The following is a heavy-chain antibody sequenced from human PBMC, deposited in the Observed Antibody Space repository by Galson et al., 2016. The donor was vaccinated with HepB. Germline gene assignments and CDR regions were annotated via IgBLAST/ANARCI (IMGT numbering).Heavy chain of an antibody. D-gene: IGHD3-22*01. CDR1: GYTFTSYG. CDR2: ISGYNGNS. CDR3: ALHYYDTSGYLYYFDY. Sequence: SVKVSCKASGYTFTSYGISWVRQAPGQGLEWMGWISGYNGNSNYAQKLQGRVTMTTDTSTFTTYMELRSLRSDDTAVYYCALHYYDTSGYLYYFDYWGQGTLVLVSS. V-gene: IGHV1-18*01. J-gene: IGHJ4*02.